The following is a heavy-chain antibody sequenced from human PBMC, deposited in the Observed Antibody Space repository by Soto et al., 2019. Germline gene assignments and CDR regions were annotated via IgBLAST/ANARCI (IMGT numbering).Heavy chain of an antibody. J-gene: IGHJ4*02. CDR2: IYYSGST. V-gene: IGHV4-59*01. CDR3: AGFDFWSGYSLSNFDY. CDR1: GGSISSYY. Sequence: PSETLSLTCTVSGGSISSYYWSWIRQPPGKGLEWIGYIYYSGSTNYNPSLKSRVTISVDTSKNQFSLKLSSVTAADTAVYYCAGFDFWSGYSLSNFDYWGRGTLVTVSS. D-gene: IGHD3-3*01.